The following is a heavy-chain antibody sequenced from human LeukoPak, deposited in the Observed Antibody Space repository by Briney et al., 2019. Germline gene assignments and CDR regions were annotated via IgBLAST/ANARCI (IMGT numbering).Heavy chain of an antibody. CDR1: GGSISSSSYY. V-gene: IGHV4-39*01. D-gene: IGHD5-12*01. Sequence: SETLSPTCTVSGGSISSSSYYWGWIRQPPGKGLEWIGSIYYSGSTYYNPSLKSRVTISVDTSKNQFSLKLSSVTAADTAVYYCARRGSDSGYDYKGYYFDYWGQGTLVTVSS. CDR2: IYYSGST. J-gene: IGHJ4*02. CDR3: ARRGSDSGYDYKGYYFDY.